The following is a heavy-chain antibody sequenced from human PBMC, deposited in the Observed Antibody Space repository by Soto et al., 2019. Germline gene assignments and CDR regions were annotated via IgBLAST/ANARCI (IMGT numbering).Heavy chain of an antibody. CDR1: GFTFSSYA. J-gene: IGHJ4*02. V-gene: IGHV3-23*01. CDR2: ISDSGGST. D-gene: IGHD3-10*01. Sequence: EVQLLESGGGLVQPGGSLRLSCAASGFTFSSYAMSWVRQAPGKGLEWVSGISDSGGSTHYADSVKGRFTISRDNSKNTLYLQMNGLRAEDTAVFYCARAYGSGSYSPGYWGQGTLVTVSS. CDR3: ARAYGSGSYSPGY.